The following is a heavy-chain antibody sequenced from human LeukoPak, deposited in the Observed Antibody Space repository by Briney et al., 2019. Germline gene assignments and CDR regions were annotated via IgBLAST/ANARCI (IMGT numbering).Heavy chain of an antibody. J-gene: IGHJ6*02. CDR1: GGTFSSYA. CDR2: IIPILGIA. Sequence: SVKVSCKASGGTFSSYAISWVRQAPGQGLEWMGRIIPILGIANYAQEFQGRVTITADKSTSTAYMELSSLRSEDTAVYYCAREANYYDSSGYYFYYYGMDVWGQGTTVTVSS. V-gene: IGHV1-69*04. D-gene: IGHD3-22*01. CDR3: AREANYYDSSGYYFYYYGMDV.